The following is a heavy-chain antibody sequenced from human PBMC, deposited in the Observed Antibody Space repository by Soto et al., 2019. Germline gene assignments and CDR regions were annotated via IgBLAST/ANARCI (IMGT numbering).Heavy chain of an antibody. J-gene: IGHJ3*02. Sequence: GESLKISCKGSGYSFTSYWIGWVRQMPGKGLEWMAIIYPGDSDARYSPSFQGQVTISADKSISTAYLQWSGLKASDTAMYYCARRGYCSGGSCFSAPFDIWGQGTMFTVSS. CDR3: ARRGYCSGGSCFSAPFDI. CDR2: IYPGDSDA. D-gene: IGHD2-15*01. V-gene: IGHV5-51*01. CDR1: GYSFTSYW.